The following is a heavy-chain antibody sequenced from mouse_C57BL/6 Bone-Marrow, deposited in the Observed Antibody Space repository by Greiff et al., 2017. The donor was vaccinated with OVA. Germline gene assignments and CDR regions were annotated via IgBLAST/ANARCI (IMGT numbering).Heavy chain of an antibody. J-gene: IGHJ4*01. CDR1: GYTFTSYW. V-gene: IGHV1-55*01. Sequence: QVQLQQPGAELVKPGASVKMSCKASGYTFTSYWITWVKQRPGQGLEWIGDIYPGSGSTNYNEKCKSKATLTVDTASSTAYMQLSSLTSEDSAVYYCARSLLPLYAMDYWGQGTSVTVSS. D-gene: IGHD2-3*01. CDR2: IYPGSGST. CDR3: ARSLLPLYAMDY.